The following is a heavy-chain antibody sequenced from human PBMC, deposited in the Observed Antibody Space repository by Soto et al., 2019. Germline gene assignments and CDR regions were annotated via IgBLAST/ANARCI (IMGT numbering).Heavy chain of an antibody. Sequence: NGDRMKGSHQNQGKGLEWVSYIISSSSTIYYADSVKGRFTISRDNAKNSLYLQMNSLRDEDTAVYYCARFLVVILTIPLDYGMDVWGQGPRSPSP. V-gene: IGHV3-48*02. D-gene: IGHD3-22*01. CDR2: IISSSSTI. J-gene: IGHJ6*02. CDR1: NGDR. CDR3: ARFLVVILTIPLDYGMDV.